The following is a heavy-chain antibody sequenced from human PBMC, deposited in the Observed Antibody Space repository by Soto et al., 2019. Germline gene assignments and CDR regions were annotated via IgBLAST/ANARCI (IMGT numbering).Heavy chain of an antibody. J-gene: IGHJ3*02. V-gene: IGHV1-46*01. Sequence: QVRLVQSGPEVKKPGASVTVSCRASGYTFSTYYLHWVRQAPGQGLEWMGIINPNGGSTTYSQHFQGRITMTRDTSATTVYMELSGLTSDDTAVYFCARDPVPSDAGPVRYPADIWGQGTLVTIS. CDR2: INPNGGST. D-gene: IGHD2-2*02. CDR3: ARDPVPSDAGPVRYPADI. CDR1: GYTFSTYY.